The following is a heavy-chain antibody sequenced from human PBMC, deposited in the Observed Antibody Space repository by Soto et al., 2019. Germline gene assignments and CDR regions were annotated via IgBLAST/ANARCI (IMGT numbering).Heavy chain of an antibody. J-gene: IGHJ3*02. CDR3: ARNLYGRAFDI. Sequence: QARLEQSGPEVKRPGASLKVSCKASAYTFTSYHISWVRQAPGQGLEWIGWINAFDDDTNYSQKFQDRVTMTAHRSTDTAYLDLRSLGSDDTAIYYCARNLYGRAFDIWGQGTMVTVSS. D-gene: IGHD2-8*01. CDR1: AYTFTSYH. CDR2: INAFDDDT. V-gene: IGHV1-18*04.